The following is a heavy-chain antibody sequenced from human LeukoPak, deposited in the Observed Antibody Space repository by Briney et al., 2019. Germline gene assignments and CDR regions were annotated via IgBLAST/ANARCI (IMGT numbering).Heavy chain of an antibody. CDR3: ARGTEYAFDI. Sequence: GRSLRLSCAASGFTFSSYAMHWVRQAPGKGLEWVAVISYDGSNKYYADSVKGRFTISRDNSKNTLYLQMNSLRAEDTAVYYCARGTEYAFDIWGQGTMVTVSS. CDR2: ISYDGSNK. D-gene: IGHD1-1*01. J-gene: IGHJ3*02. V-gene: IGHV3-30-3*01. CDR1: GFTFSSYA.